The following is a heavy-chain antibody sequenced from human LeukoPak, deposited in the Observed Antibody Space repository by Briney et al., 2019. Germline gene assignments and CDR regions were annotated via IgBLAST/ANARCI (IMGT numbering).Heavy chain of an antibody. CDR2: IRYDGSNK. V-gene: IGHV3-30*02. CDR3: AKDAEYYYDSSGYFTD. J-gene: IGHJ4*02. Sequence: GGSLRLSCAASGFTFISYGMHWVRQAPGEGLEWVAFIRYDGSNKYYADSVKGRFTISRDNSKNTLYLQMNSLRAEDTAVYYCAKDAEYYYDSSGYFTDWGQGTLVTVSS. CDR1: GFTFISYG. D-gene: IGHD3-22*01.